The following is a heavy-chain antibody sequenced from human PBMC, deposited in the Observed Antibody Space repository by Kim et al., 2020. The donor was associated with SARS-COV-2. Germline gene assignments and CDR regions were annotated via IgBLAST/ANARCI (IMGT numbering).Heavy chain of an antibody. V-gene: IGHV1-46*01. CDR3: ARAPSDFYGMDV. Sequence: ASVKVSCKASGYAFTYFFIHWVRQVPGQGLEWMGKIDPRVGTAAYSQNFQGKFTMTGDTSTTTVYMELTSLRSEDTATYYCARAPSDFYGMDVWGQGTPVTVSS. CDR1: GYAFTYFF. D-gene: IGHD2-21*01. J-gene: IGHJ6*02. CDR2: IDPRVGTA.